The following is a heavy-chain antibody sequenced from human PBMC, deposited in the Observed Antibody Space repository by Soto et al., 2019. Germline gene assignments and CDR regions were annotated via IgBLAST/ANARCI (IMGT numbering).Heavy chain of an antibody. V-gene: IGHV1-18*04. CDR1: GYTFTSYG. Sequence: GASVKVSCKASGYTFTSYGISWVRQAPGQGLEWMGWISAYNGNTNYAQKLQGRVTMTTDTSTSTAYMELRSLRSDYTAVYYCARDRAVALKKTEFDYWGQGTLVTVSS. D-gene: IGHD6-19*01. CDR2: ISAYNGNT. CDR3: ARDRAVALKKTEFDY. J-gene: IGHJ4*02.